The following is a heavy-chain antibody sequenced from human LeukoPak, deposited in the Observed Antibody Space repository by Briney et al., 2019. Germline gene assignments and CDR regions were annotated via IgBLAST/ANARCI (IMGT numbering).Heavy chain of an antibody. D-gene: IGHD3-10*01. J-gene: IGHJ5*02. CDR3: ARVWFGEQKGPGSFWFDP. CDR1: GGSISSGGYY. Sequence: SETLSLTCTVSGGSISSGGYYWSWIRQHPGKGLEWIGYIYYSGSTYYNPSLESRVTISVDTSKNQFSLKLSSVTAADTAVYYCARVWFGEQKGPGSFWFDPWGQGTLVTVSS. CDR2: IYYSGST. V-gene: IGHV4-31*03.